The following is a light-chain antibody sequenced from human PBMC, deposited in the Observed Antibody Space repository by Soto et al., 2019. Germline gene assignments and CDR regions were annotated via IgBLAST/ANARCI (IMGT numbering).Light chain of an antibody. CDR1: QSISNH. J-gene: IGKJ1*01. V-gene: IGKV1-39*01. CDR3: QQYDVHPKT. CDR2: AAS. Sequence: DIQMTQSPSSLSASVEDRVIITCRASQSISNHLNWYQQKPGKAPKLLIFAASSLQSGVPSRFSGSRSGPDFTLTITSLQTDDFGTYHCQQYDVHPKTFXQGTKVDIK.